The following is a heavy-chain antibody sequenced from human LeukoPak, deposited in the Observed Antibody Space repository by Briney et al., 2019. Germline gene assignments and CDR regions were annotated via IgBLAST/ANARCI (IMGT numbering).Heavy chain of an antibody. D-gene: IGHD3-3*01. V-gene: IGHV3-74*01. Sequence: GGSLRLSCAASGFSFSDHWMHWVRQAPGKGLEWVSRINTDGSIRQYADSVKGRFTISRDNAKNSLYLQMNSLRAEDTAVYYCARDSAGGWEWLLYPAPYFDYWGQGTLVTVSS. CDR1: GFSFSDHW. CDR2: INTDGSIR. J-gene: IGHJ4*02. CDR3: ARDSAGGWEWLLYPAPYFDY.